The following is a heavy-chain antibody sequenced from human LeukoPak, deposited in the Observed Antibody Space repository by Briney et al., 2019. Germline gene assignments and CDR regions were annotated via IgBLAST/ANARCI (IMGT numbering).Heavy chain of an antibody. CDR1: GFNFDNFA. D-gene: IGHD5-24*01. Sequence: PGGSLRLSCVVSGFNFDNFAMHRVRQPLGKGLEWVAVISHDGRTKYYADSMKGRITISRDNSKNTLFLQMNNLRSEDTAVYFCARPSPPGDGYNPPDHWGQGTLVTVSS. V-gene: IGHV3-30*04. J-gene: IGHJ4*02. CDR2: ISHDGRTK. CDR3: ARPSPPGDGYNPPDH.